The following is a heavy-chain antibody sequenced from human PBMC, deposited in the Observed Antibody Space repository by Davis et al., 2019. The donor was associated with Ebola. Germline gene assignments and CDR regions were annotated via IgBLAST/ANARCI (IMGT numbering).Heavy chain of an antibody. V-gene: IGHV4-61*08. J-gene: IGHJ6*04. CDR1: GGSVNSGDYY. CDR2: IYSSGTT. D-gene: IGHD2-2*01. CDR3: ARDKIYCRSSGCYGGGMDV. Sequence: MPSETLSLTCTVSGGSVNSGDYYWSWIRQPPGKTLEWIGYIYSSGTTKYNPSLKSRVTISVDTSKNQFSLKLSSVTAADTALYYCARDKIYCRSSGCYGGGMDVWGKGTTVTVSS.